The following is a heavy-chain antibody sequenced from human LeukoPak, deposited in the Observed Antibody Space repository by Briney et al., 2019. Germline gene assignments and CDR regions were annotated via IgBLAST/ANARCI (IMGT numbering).Heavy chain of an antibody. Sequence: PGGSLRLSCAPSRFTFSSYAMSWGRHTPGRGLEWVATICSTGDRTYYAASVKGRFTISRANSMDTLFLQMNSLKGEDTAVYSCAKDPVVYHGGSGWHYFDYWGQGTLVTVSS. J-gene: IGHJ4*02. V-gene: IGHV3-23*01. D-gene: IGHD6-19*01. CDR3: AKDPVVYHGGSGWHYFDY. CDR2: ICSTGDRT. CDR1: RFTFSSYA.